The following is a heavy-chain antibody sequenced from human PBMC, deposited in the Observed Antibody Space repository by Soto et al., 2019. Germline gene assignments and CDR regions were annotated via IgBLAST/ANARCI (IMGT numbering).Heavy chain of an antibody. Sequence: QVQLVQSGAEVKKPGASVKVSCKASGYTFTSYYMHWVRQAPGQGLEWMGIINPSGGSTSYAQKFQGRVTMTRDTSTSTVYMELSSLRSEDTAVYYWARSSLDIVVVVAATFDPWGQGTLVTVSS. J-gene: IGHJ5*02. CDR2: INPSGGST. CDR3: ARSSLDIVVVVAATFDP. D-gene: IGHD2-15*01. CDR1: GYTFTSYY. V-gene: IGHV1-46*03.